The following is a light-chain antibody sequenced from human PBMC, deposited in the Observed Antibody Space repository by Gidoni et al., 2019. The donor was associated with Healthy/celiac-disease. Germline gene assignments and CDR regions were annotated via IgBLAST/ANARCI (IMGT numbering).Light chain of an antibody. Sequence: EIGLTQPPATLSLSPGEIPTRSCRASQSVSSYLAWYQQKPGQAPRLLIYDASNRATGIPARCSGSESGTDFTLTISSLAPEDFAVYYCQQRSNWLTFGGGTKVEIK. V-gene: IGKV3-11*01. CDR2: DAS. CDR3: QQRSNWLT. J-gene: IGKJ4*01. CDR1: QSVSSY.